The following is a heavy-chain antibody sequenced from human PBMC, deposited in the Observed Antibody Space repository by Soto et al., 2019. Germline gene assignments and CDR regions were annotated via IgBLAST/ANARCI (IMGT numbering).Heavy chain of an antibody. CDR2: IKQDGSEK. D-gene: IGHD3-10*01. J-gene: IGHJ4*02. CDR1: GFTFSSYW. CDR3: ARAENYYGSGSYED. Sequence: EVQLVESGGGLVQPGGSLRLSCAASGFTFSSYWMSWVRQAPGKGLEWVANIKQDGSEKYYVDSVKGRFTISRDNAKNALYLQMNSLRAEDTAVYYCARAENYYGSGSYEDWGQGTLVPVSS. V-gene: IGHV3-7*01.